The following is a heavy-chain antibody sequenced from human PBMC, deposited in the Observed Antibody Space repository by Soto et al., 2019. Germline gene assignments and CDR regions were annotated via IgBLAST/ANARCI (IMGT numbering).Heavy chain of an antibody. D-gene: IGHD6-6*01. Sequence: QVQLVQSGAEVKKPGSSVKVSCKASGGTFSSYAISWVRQAPGQGLEWMGGIIPIFGTANYAQKFQGRVTITXXEXTXXAYMELSSLRSEDTAVYYCARDSSSTPHYYYGRDVWGQGTTVTVSS. CDR2: IIPIFGTA. J-gene: IGHJ6*02. V-gene: IGHV1-69*05. CDR1: GGTFSSYA. CDR3: ARDSSSTPHYYYGRDV.